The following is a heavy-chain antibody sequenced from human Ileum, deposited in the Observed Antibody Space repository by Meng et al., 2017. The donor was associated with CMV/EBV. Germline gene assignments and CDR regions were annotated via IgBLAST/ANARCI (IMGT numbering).Heavy chain of an antibody. CDR3: ARDEAWSLDY. CDR1: GYTFTDLI. D-gene: IGHD2-8*02. CDR2: IAPKNGGT. J-gene: IGHJ4*02. V-gene: IGHV1-2*02. Sequence: ASVKVSCKASGYTFTDLIIHWVRQAPGQGLEWMGWIAPKNGGTSYVQKFQHRVTLTRDTSISKVYMELSGLISGATAVYYCARDEAWSLDYWGQATLVTVSS.